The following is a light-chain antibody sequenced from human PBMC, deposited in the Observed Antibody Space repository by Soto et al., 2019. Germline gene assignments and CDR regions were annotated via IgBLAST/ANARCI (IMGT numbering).Light chain of an antibody. V-gene: IGLV2-23*01. CDR2: EGS. J-gene: IGLJ3*02. CDR1: SSDVGSYNL. CDR3: CSYAGSRTFV. Sequence: QLVLTQPASVSGSPGQSITISCTGTSSDVGSYNLVSWYQQHPGKAPKLMIYEGSKRPSGVSNRFSGSKSDNTASLTISGLRAEDEAHYHCCSYAGSRTFVFGGGTKVTVL.